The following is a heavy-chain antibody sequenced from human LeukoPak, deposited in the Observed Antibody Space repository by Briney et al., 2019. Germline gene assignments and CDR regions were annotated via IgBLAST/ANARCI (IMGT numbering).Heavy chain of an antibody. CDR2: IYYSGST. J-gene: IGHJ4*02. Sequence: SETLSLTCTVSGGSISSYYWSWIRQPPGKGLEWIGYIYYSGSTNYNPSLKSRVTISVDTSKNQFSLKLSSVTAADTAVYYCARAHRAAAGNYYFDYWGQGALVTVSS. V-gene: IGHV4-59*01. CDR1: GGSISSYY. CDR3: ARAHRAAAGNYYFDY. D-gene: IGHD6-13*01.